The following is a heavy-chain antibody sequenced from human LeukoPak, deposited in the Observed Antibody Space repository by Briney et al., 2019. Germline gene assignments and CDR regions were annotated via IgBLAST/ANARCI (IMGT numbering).Heavy chain of an antibody. V-gene: IGHV1-2*06. CDR3: ARYCSGGSCEAFDY. D-gene: IGHD2-15*01. Sequence: ASVTVSCKASGYTFTGYYMHWVRQAPGQGLEWMGRINPNSGGTNYAQKFQGRVTMTRDTSISTAYMELSRLRSDDTAVYYCARYCSGGSCEAFDYWGQGTLVTVSS. CDR1: GYTFTGYY. J-gene: IGHJ4*02. CDR2: INPNSGGT.